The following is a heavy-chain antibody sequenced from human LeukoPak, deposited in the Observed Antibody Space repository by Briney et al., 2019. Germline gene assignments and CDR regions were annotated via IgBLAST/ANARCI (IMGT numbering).Heavy chain of an antibody. Sequence: GASVKVSCKASGGTFSSYAINWVRQATGQGLEWMGWMNPNSGNTGYAQKFQGRVTITRNTSISTAYMELSSLRSEDTAVYYCARGLHYNWNDYHGASDIWGQGTMVTVSS. D-gene: IGHD1-1*01. CDR1: GGTFSSYA. CDR3: ARGLHYNWNDYHGASDI. CDR2: MNPNSGNT. J-gene: IGHJ3*02. V-gene: IGHV1-8*03.